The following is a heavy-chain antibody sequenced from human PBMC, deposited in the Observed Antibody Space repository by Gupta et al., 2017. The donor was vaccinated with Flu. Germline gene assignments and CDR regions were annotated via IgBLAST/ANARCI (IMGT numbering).Heavy chain of an antibody. D-gene: IGHD5-18*01. Sequence: QAPGKGLEWVANIKQDGGEKNHVDSVKGRFTISRDNAKNSLYLQMNSLRAEDTAVYYCARGARVDSAYTWFDAWGQGTLVTVSS. V-gene: IGHV3-7*01. J-gene: IGHJ5*02. CDR3: ARGARVDSAYTWFDA. CDR2: IKQDGGEK.